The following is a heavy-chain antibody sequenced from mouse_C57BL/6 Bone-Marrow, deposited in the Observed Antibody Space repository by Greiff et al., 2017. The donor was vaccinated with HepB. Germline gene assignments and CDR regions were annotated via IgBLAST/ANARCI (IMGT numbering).Heavy chain of an antibody. CDR3: ARGGTTVVATRAMDY. V-gene: IGHV1-81*01. CDR2: IYPRSGNT. Sequence: VKLMESGAELARPGASVKLSCKASGYTFTSYGISWVKQRTGQGLEWIGEIYPRSGNTYYNEKFKGKATLTADKSSSTAYMALRSLTSEDSAVYFCARGGTTVVATRAMDYCGQGTSVTVSS. CDR1: GYTFTSYG. D-gene: IGHD1-1*01. J-gene: IGHJ4*01.